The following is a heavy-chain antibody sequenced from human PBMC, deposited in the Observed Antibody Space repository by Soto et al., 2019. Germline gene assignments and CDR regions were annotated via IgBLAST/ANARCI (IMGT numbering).Heavy chain of an antibody. CDR1: GYTFTSYG. J-gene: IGHJ4*02. Sequence: ASVKVSCKASGYTFTSYGISWVRQAPGQGLEWMGWISAYNGNTNYAQKLQGRVTMTTDTSTSTAYMELRSLRSDDTAVYYCASIDYDSSGYYYYFDYWVQGTLVTVSS. CDR2: ISAYNGNT. D-gene: IGHD3-22*01. CDR3: ASIDYDSSGYYYYFDY. V-gene: IGHV1-18*01.